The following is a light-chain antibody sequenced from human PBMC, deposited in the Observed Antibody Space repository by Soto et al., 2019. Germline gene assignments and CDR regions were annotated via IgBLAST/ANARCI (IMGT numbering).Light chain of an antibody. V-gene: IGKV3-20*01. J-gene: IGKJ5*01. CDR2: GAS. CDR3: QQYDDSIT. CDR1: QSVSSRY. Sequence: EIVLTQSPDTLSLSPGESATLSCRASQSVSSRYLAWYQQKPGRAPRLLIYGASNRATGIPDRFSGSGSGTDFTLTISRLEPEDLAVYYCQQYDDSITFGQGTRLEIE.